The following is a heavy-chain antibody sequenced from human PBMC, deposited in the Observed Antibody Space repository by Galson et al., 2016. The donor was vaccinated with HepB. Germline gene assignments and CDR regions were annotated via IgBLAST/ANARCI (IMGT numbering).Heavy chain of an antibody. CDR1: GFTFSYFA. J-gene: IGHJ4*02. V-gene: IGHV3-30*04. CDR2: ILHDGSNE. D-gene: IGHD6-19*01. Sequence: SLRLSCAASGFTFSYFALHWVRQAPGKGLEWVALILHDGSNEYYADSVKGRFTISRDNSNDTLYLQMNSLRGEDTAVYYCARDRDSTGWYIDYWGRGTLVTVSS. CDR3: ARDRDSTGWYIDY.